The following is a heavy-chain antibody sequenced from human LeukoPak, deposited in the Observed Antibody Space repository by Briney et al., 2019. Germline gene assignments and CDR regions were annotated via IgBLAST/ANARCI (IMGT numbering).Heavy chain of an antibody. CDR1: GGTFSSYA. CDR2: IIPILGIA. J-gene: IGHJ6*02. CDR3: ARGYGLNGSSGYYRFPSYGMDV. V-gene: IGHV1-69*04. D-gene: IGHD3-22*01. Sequence: GASVKVSCKASGGTFSSYAISWVRQAPGQGLEWMGRIIPILGIANYAQKFQGRVTITADKSTSTAYMELSSLRSEDTAVYYCARGYGLNGSSGYYRFPSYGMDVWGQGATVTVSS.